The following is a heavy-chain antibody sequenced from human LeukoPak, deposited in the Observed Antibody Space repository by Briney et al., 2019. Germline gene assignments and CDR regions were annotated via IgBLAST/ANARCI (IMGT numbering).Heavy chain of an antibody. Sequence: GSSVKVSCKASGGTFSSYAISWVRQAPGQGLEWMGGIIPIFGTANYAQKFQGRVTITADKSTSTAYMELSSLRSEDTAVYYCARTYSSSWYDAFDIWGQGTMVTVSS. D-gene: IGHD6-13*01. CDR3: ARTYSSSWYDAFDI. J-gene: IGHJ3*02. V-gene: IGHV1-69*06. CDR1: GGTFSSYA. CDR2: IIPIFGTA.